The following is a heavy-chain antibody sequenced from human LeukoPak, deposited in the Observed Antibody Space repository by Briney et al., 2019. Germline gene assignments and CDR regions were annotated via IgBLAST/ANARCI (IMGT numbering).Heavy chain of an antibody. V-gene: IGHV3-48*01. CDR3: AKRGKYDYVWGSYRQNFDY. D-gene: IGHD3-16*02. Sequence: PGGSLRLSCAASGFTFSSYSMNWVRQAPGKGLEWVSYISSSSSTIYYADSVKGRFTISRDNAKNSLYLQMNSLRAEDTAVYYCAKRGKYDYVWGSYRQNFDYWGQGTLVTVSS. J-gene: IGHJ4*02. CDR1: GFTFSSYS. CDR2: ISSSSSTI.